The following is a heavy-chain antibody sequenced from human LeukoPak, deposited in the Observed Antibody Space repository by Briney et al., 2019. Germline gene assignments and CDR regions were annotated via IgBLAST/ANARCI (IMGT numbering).Heavy chain of an antibody. D-gene: IGHD3-22*01. J-gene: IGHJ4*02. Sequence: GGSLRLSCAASGFTFSSYGMHWVRQAPGKGLEWVAIISHDGSNKYYAGSVKGRFTISRDNSKNSLYLQMNSPRAEDTAVYYCAKDGLSGSAQRYFFDYWGQGSLVIVSS. CDR3: AKDGLSGSAQRYFFDY. CDR2: ISHDGSNK. CDR1: GFTFSSYG. V-gene: IGHV3-30*18.